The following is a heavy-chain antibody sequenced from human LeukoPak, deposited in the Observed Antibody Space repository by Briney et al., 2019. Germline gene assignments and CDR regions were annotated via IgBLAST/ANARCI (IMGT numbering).Heavy chain of an antibody. CDR3: ARVLRAAVAVYYYYMDV. Sequence: PGGSLRLSCTASGFTFGDYIMIWFRQAPGKGLEWVGFIRSQALGGTTDFAASVKGRFTISRDDSKSITYLQMNSLKTEDTGAYYCARVLRAAVAVYYYYMDVWGKGTTVTVSS. V-gene: IGHV3-49*03. D-gene: IGHD6-19*01. CDR2: IRSQALGGTT. CDR1: GFTFGDYI. J-gene: IGHJ6*03.